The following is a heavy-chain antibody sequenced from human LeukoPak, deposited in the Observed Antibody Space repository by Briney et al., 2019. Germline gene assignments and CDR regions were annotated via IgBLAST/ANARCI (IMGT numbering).Heavy chain of an antibody. CDR1: GYTFTGYY. CDR3: ARVRSVVARTTVTTPSLGY. V-gene: IGHV1-2*02. J-gene: IGHJ4*02. Sequence: GASVKVSCKASGYTFTGYYMHWVRQAPGQGLEWMGWINPNSGGTNYAQKFQGRVTMTRDTSISTAYMELSRLRSDDTAVYYCARVRSVVARTTVTTPSLGYWGQGTLVTVSS. CDR2: INPNSGGT. D-gene: IGHD4-17*01.